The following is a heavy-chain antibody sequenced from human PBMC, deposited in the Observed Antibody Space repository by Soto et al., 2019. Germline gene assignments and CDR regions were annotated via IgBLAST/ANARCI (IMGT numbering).Heavy chain of an antibody. Sequence: QVQLVESGGGVVQPGRSLRLSCAASGFTFSSYAMHWVRQAPGKGLEWVAVISYDGSNKYYADSVKGRFPISRDISKNPLYLQMNRLRAEDTAVYYCAREEPGGGFDPWGQGTLVTVSS. CDR2: ISYDGSNK. CDR3: AREEPGGGFDP. D-gene: IGHD1-1*01. CDR1: GFTFSSYA. J-gene: IGHJ5*02. V-gene: IGHV3-30-3*01.